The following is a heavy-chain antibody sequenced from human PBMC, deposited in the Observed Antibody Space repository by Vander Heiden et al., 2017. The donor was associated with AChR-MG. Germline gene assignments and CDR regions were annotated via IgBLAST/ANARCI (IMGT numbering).Heavy chain of an antibody. Sequence: QVQLQESGPGLVKPSQTLSLTCTVSGASISSGDSYWSWIRQPPGKGLEWIGCIYSSGSTYYNPSLKSRLTISADTSKNQFSLKLSSVTAADPAVYYCARGDAFDIWGQGTMVTVSS. CDR1: GASISSGDSY. CDR2: IYSSGST. V-gene: IGHV4-30-4*01. CDR3: ARGDAFDI. J-gene: IGHJ3*02.